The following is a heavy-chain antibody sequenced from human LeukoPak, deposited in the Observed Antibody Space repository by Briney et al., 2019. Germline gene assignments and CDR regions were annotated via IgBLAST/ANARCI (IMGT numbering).Heavy chain of an antibody. CDR3: AGGGIPAAVDFAY. CDR1: GYTFHRYD. J-gene: IGHJ4*02. V-gene: IGHV1-8*01. Sequence: ASVKVSCKASGYTFHRYDINWVRQATGHRLEWMGWMNPNSCNTGYAQKFQGRVTLTRNTSISTAYMDLSSLRSEDAAVYYCAGGGIPAAVDFAYWGQGTLVTVSS. CDR2: MNPNSCNT. D-gene: IGHD6-13*01.